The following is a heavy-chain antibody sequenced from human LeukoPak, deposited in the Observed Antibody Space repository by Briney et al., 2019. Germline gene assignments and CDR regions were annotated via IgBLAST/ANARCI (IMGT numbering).Heavy chain of an antibody. Sequence: GGTLRLSCAASGFTFSSYGMSWVRQAPGKGLEWVSAISGSGGSTYYADPVKGRFTISRDNSKNTLYLQMNSLRAEDTAVYYCAKKSRGSGSYYGDYWGQGILVTVSS. CDR2: ISGSGGST. D-gene: IGHD3-10*01. CDR3: AKKSRGSGSYYGDY. CDR1: GFTFSSYG. V-gene: IGHV3-23*01. J-gene: IGHJ4*02.